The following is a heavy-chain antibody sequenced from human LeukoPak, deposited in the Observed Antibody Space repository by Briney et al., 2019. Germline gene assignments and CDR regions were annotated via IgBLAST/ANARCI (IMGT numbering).Heavy chain of an antibody. Sequence: SQTLSLTCTVSGGSISSGGYYWSWIRQHPGKGLEWIGYISYSGSTYYHPSLKSRLTISLDTSKNQFSLRLSSVNAADAAVYFCAVGPHHYFDSWGQGTPVTVSS. V-gene: IGHV4-31*03. CDR1: GGSISSGGYY. J-gene: IGHJ4*02. CDR2: ISYSGST. CDR3: AVGPHHYFDS.